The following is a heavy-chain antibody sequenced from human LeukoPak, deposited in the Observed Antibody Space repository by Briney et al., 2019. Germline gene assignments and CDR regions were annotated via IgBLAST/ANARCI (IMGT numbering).Heavy chain of an antibody. Sequence: ASVKVSCKASGYTFSSYYMHWVRQAPGQGLEWMGIINPSDGSTTYAQKFQGRVTMTRDTSISTAYMELSRLRSDDTAVYYCARDLMVRGVMHYWGQGTLVTVSS. D-gene: IGHD3-10*01. V-gene: IGHV1-46*01. CDR1: GYTFSSYY. CDR2: INPSDGST. CDR3: ARDLMVRGVMHY. J-gene: IGHJ4*02.